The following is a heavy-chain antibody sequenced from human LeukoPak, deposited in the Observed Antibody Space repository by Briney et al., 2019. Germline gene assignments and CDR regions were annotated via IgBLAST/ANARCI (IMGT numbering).Heavy chain of an antibody. CDR3: ATSGYSNIDY. D-gene: IGHD4-11*01. J-gene: IGHJ4*02. V-gene: IGHV3-48*04. CDR1: GFIFSSNS. Sequence: GGSLRLSCGASGFIFSSNSMNWVRQAPGKGLEWVSYISSSSNTIYYADSVKGRFTISRDNAKNSLYLQMNSLRAEDTAVYYCATSGYSNIDYWGQGTLVTVSS. CDR2: ISSSSNTI.